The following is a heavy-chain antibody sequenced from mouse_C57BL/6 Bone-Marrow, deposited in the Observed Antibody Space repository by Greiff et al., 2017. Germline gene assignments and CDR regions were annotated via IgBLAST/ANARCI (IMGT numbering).Heavy chain of an antibody. J-gene: IGHJ2*01. Sequence: QVQLQQPGAELVKPGASVKVSCKASGYTFTSYWMHWVKQRPGQGLEWIGRIHPSDSDTNYNQKFKGKATFTVDKSSSTAYMQLSSLTSEDSAVYYCAILGGSSSYYFDYWGQGTTLTVSS. CDR1: GYTFTSYW. V-gene: IGHV1-74*01. D-gene: IGHD1-1*01. CDR2: IHPSDSDT. CDR3: AILGGSSSYYFDY.